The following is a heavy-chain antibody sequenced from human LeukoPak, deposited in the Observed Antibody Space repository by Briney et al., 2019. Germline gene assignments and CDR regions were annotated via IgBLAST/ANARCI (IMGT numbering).Heavy chain of an antibody. J-gene: IGHJ4*02. Sequence: GGSLRLSCAASAFTFDDYGMSWVRQVPGNGIEWVSGINWIGGSTGYADSVKGRFTISRDNAKNSLYLQMNSRRAEDTALYYCARAAESTYYYDSSGYTAPPYFDYWGQGTLVTVSS. CDR3: ARAAESTYYYDSSGYTAPPYFDY. V-gene: IGHV3-20*04. D-gene: IGHD3-22*01. CDR2: INWIGGST. CDR1: AFTFDDYG.